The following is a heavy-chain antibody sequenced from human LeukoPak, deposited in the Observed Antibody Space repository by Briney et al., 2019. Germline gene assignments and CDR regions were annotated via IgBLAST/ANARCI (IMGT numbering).Heavy chain of an antibody. D-gene: IGHD3-10*01. J-gene: IGHJ6*03. CDR1: GDSISSSSSY. Sequence: SETLSLTCTVSGDSISSSSSYWGWIRQPPGEGLEWIGSIYDSGSTYYNTSLKSRVTISVDTSKNQFSLKLSSVTAADTAVYYCARLRGSGSSRFGLRSNYYYYYMDVWGKGTTVTISS. CDR3: ARLRGSGSSRFGLRSNYYYYYMDV. CDR2: IYDSGST. V-gene: IGHV4-39*01.